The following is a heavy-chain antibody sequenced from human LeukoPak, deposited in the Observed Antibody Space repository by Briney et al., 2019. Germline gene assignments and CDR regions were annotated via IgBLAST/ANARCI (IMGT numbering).Heavy chain of an antibody. CDR2: ISGSGGSP. J-gene: IGHJ6*03. V-gene: IGHV3-23*01. CDR1: GFTFSSYV. CDR3: AKRGSGWYEDYYYYMDV. D-gene: IGHD6-19*01. Sequence: GGSLRLSCAASGFTFSSYVMSWVRQAPGKGLEWVSAISGSGGSPYYADSVKGRFTISRDNSKNTLYLQMNSLRAEDTAVYYCAKRGSGWYEDYYYYMDVWGKGTTVTISS.